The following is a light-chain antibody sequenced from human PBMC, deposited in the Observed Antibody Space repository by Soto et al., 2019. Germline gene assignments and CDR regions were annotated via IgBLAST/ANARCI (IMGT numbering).Light chain of an antibody. CDR1: QSVSRN. Sequence: EIVMTQSPATLSVSPGESATLSCRASQSVSRNLAWFQHKPGQAPRLLIYAASTRATGIAARFSGSGSGTEFTLTISSLQSEDFAVYFCQQYNSWPPITFGQGTRLEIK. J-gene: IGKJ5*01. CDR2: AAS. V-gene: IGKV3-15*01. CDR3: QQYNSWPPIT.